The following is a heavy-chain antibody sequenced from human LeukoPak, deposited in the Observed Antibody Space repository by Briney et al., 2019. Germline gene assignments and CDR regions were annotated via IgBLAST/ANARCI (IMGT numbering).Heavy chain of an antibody. D-gene: IGHD1-1*01. CDR1: GFTFGDYA. Sequence: GGSLRLSCTASGFTFGDYAMSWIRQAPGKGLEWVGFIRSKAYGETADYAASVKGRFTISRNDSKAIAYLQMNSLKTEDTAVYHCTRDRGAYNLYDYWGQGTLVTVSS. CDR2: IRSKAYGETA. V-gene: IGHV3-49*03. CDR3: TRDRGAYNLYDY. J-gene: IGHJ4*02.